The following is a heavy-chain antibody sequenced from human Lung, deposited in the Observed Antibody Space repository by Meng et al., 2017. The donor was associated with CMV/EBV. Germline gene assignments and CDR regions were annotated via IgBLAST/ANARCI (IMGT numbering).Heavy chain of an antibody. D-gene: IGHD2-15*01. J-gene: IGHJ4*02. CDR1: GFTFSSYA. CDR2: ISYDGSNK. CDR3: AHGGGDC. Sequence: VQLVESGGGVVQPGRSLRLSCAASGFTFSSYAMHWVRQAPGKGLEWVAVISYDGSNKYCADSVKGRFTISRDNSKNTLYLQMNSLRAEDTAVYYCAHGGGDCWGQGTLVTVSS. V-gene: IGHV3-30-3*01.